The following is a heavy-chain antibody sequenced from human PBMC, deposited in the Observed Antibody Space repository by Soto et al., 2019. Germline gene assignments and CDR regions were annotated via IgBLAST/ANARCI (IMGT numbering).Heavy chain of an antibody. CDR3: ARLDSDYDYYYAMDV. J-gene: IGHJ6*02. D-gene: IGHD5-18*01. Sequence: ASVKVSCKASGGTFSSYAISWVRQAPGQGLEWGGWISAYNGNTNYAQKLQGRVTMTKDTSTSTVYMELRSLRSDDTAVYYCARLDSDYDYYYAMDVWGQGTTVTVSS. V-gene: IGHV1-18*01. CDR1: GGTFSSYA. CDR2: ISAYNGNT.